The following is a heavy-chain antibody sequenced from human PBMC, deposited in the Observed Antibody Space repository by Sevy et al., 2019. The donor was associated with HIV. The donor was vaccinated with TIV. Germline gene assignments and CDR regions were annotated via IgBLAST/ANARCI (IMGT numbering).Heavy chain of an antibody. Sequence: SETLSLTCTVSGGSISSGGYYWSWIRQHPGKGLEWIGYIYYSGSTYYNPSLRSRVTISVDTSKNQFSLKLSFVTAADTAEYYCVRDTSTLYCSGGSCLIGYGMDVWGQGTTVTVSS. V-gene: IGHV4-31*03. CDR1: GGSISSGGYY. J-gene: IGHJ6*02. D-gene: IGHD2-15*01. CDR2: IYYSGST. CDR3: VRDTSTLYCSGGSCLIGYGMDV.